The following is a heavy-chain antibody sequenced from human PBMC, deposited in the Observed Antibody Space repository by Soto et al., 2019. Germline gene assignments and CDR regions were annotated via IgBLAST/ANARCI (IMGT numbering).Heavy chain of an antibody. D-gene: IGHD6-13*01. Sequence: GXALGPSFPAAALTSSSYPLTWVHQAQGKGLEWVSGISGSGGSTYYADSVKGRFTTSRDNSKNTLYLQLNSLRAEDTAVYYCAKFSRGLQQLDNWFDPWGQGTLVTVSS. J-gene: IGHJ5*02. CDR2: ISGSGGST. CDR3: AKFSRGLQQLDNWFDP. V-gene: IGHV3-23*01. CDR1: ALTSSSYP.